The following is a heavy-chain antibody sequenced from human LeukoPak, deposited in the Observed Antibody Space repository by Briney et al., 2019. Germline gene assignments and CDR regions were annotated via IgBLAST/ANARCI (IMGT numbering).Heavy chain of an antibody. D-gene: IGHD3-22*01. J-gene: IGHJ4*02. V-gene: IGHV3-13*01. CDR2: IGTAGDT. CDR3: ARAGGYYDSSGYYHTYFDY. CDR1: GFTFSSYD. Sequence: GGSLRLSCAASGFTFSSYDMHWVRHATGKGLEWVSAIGTAGDTYYPGSVKGRFTISRENAKNSLYLQMNSLRAGDTAVYYCARAGGYYDSSGYYHTYFDYWGQGTLVTVSS.